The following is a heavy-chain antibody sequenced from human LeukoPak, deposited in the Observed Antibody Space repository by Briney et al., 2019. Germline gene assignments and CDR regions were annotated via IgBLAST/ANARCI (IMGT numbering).Heavy chain of an antibody. CDR2: ISGSGDNT. J-gene: IGHJ6*03. CDR3: AKMKGHPLQKYYMDV. Sequence: GGSLRLSCAASGFTFSGFAMSWVRRTPGKGLERVSGISGSGDNTLYAASVKGRFTISRDNSKNTLYLEMNSLRAEDTAIYYCAKMKGHPLQKYYMDVWGQGTTVTVSS. CDR1: GFTFSGFA. V-gene: IGHV3-23*01.